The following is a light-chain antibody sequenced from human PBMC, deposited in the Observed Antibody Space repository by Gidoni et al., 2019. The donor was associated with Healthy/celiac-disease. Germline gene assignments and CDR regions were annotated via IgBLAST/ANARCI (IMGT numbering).Light chain of an antibody. CDR2: KAS. CDR3: QQYNSYPWT. V-gene: IGKV1-5*03. Sequence: DIQMTQSPSTLSASVGDRVTITCRDSQSISSWLAWYQQKPGKAPKLLIYKASSLESGVPSRFSGSGSGTEFTLTISSLQPDDFATYYCQQYNSYPWTFXQXTKVEIQ. J-gene: IGKJ1*01. CDR1: QSISSW.